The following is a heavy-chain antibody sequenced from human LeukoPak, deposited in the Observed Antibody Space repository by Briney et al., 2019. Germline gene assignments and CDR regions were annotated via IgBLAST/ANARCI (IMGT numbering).Heavy chain of an antibody. V-gene: IGHV4-59*02. CDR2: IYYTGST. D-gene: IGHD7-27*01. Sequence: SETLSLTCTVSGGSVSDYYWSWIRQSPGKGLEWIGYIYYTGSTSYNPFLRSRVTMSADTSKNQFSLKLSSVTAADTAVYYCASRKLGSDYWGQGTLVTVSS. CDR1: GGSVSDYY. J-gene: IGHJ4*02. CDR3: ASRKLGSDY.